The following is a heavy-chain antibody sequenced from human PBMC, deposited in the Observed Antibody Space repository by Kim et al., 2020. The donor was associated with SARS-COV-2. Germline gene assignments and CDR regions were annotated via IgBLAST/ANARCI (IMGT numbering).Heavy chain of an antibody. D-gene: IGHD3-22*01. CDR1: GFTFSSYW. Sequence: GGSLRLSCAASGFTFSSYWMSWVRQAPGKGLEWVANIKQDGSEKYYVDSVKGRFTISRDNAKNSLYLQMNSLRAEDTAVYYCARQGGYYYDSSGYYYRTGFDYWGQGTLVTVSS. CDR3: ARQGGYYYDSSGYYYRTGFDY. CDR2: IKQDGSEK. J-gene: IGHJ4*02. V-gene: IGHV3-7*01.